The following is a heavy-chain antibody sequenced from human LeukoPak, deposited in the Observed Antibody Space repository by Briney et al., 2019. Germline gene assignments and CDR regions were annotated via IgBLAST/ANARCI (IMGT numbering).Heavy chain of an antibody. CDR1: GYTFTSYY. J-gene: IGHJ4*02. V-gene: IGHV1-46*01. CDR2: INPSGGST. CDR3: ARAYCSGGSCYRVIDDY. Sequence: ASVKVSCKASGYTFTSYYMHWVRQAPGQGLEWMGIINPSGGSTSYAQKFQGRVTMTRDTSTSTVYMELSSLRSEDTAVYYCARAYCSGGSCYRVIDDYWGQGTLVTVSS. D-gene: IGHD2-15*01.